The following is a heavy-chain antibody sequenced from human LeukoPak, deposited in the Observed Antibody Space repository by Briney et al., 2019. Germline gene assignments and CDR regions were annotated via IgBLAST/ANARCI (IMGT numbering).Heavy chain of an antibody. CDR1: GFTFSSYA. Sequence: GGSLRLSCSASGFTFSSYAMHWVRQAPGKGLEYVSAISSNGGSTYYADSVKGRSTISRDNSKNTLYLQMSSLRAEDTAVYYCVKGPIAAAGLNWGQGTLVTVSS. D-gene: IGHD6-13*01. V-gene: IGHV3-64D*06. CDR3: VKGPIAAAGLN. CDR2: ISSNGGST. J-gene: IGHJ4*02.